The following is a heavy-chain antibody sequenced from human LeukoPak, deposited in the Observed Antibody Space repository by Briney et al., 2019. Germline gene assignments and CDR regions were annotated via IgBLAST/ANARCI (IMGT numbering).Heavy chain of an antibody. CDR2: FDPEDGET. V-gene: IGHV1-24*01. Sequence: ASVEVSCKVFGYTLTELSMHWVRQAPGKGLEWMGGFDPEDGETIYAQKFQGRVTMTEDTSTDTAYMELSSLRSEDTAVYYCATASLWYSSGEWDYYFDYWGQGTLVTVSS. CDR3: ATASLWYSSGEWDYYFDY. J-gene: IGHJ4*02. D-gene: IGHD6-19*01. CDR1: GYTLTELS.